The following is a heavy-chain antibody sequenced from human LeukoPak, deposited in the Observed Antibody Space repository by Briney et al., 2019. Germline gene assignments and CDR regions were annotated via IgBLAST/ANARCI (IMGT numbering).Heavy chain of an antibody. CDR2: ISYDGSNK. CDR3: AKDGSITMVRGVRFYWYFDL. Sequence: GSLRLSCAASGFTFSSYGMHWVRQAPGKGLEWVAVISYDGSNKYYADSVKGRFTISRDNSKNTLYLQMNSLRAEDTAMYYCAKDGSITMVRGVRFYWYFDLWGRGTLVTVSS. V-gene: IGHV3-30*18. CDR1: GFTFSSYG. J-gene: IGHJ2*01. D-gene: IGHD3-10*01.